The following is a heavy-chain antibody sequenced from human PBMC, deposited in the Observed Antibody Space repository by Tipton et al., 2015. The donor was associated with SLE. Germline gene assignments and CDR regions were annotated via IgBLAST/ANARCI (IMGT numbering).Heavy chain of an antibody. Sequence: GSLRLSCAASGFTFSDYYMSWIRQAPGKGLEWVSGINWNGGSTGYADSVKGRFTISRDNAKNSLYLQMNSLRAEDTAVYYCAREDRPGAFDIWGQGTMVTVSS. CDR1: GFTFSDYY. J-gene: IGHJ3*02. D-gene: IGHD7-27*01. V-gene: IGHV3-20*04. CDR3: AREDRPGAFDI. CDR2: INWNGGST.